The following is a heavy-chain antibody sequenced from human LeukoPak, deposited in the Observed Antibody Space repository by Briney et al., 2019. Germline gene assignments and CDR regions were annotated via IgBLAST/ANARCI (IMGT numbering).Heavy chain of an antibody. D-gene: IGHD5-24*01. V-gene: IGHV1-69*13. CDR3: ARIRDGYNSYFFYGMDV. Sequence: ASVKVSCTASGGTFSSYAISWVRQAPGQGLEWMGGIIPIFGTANYAQKFQGRLTITADESTSTAYMELSSLRSEDTAVYYCARIRDGYNSYFFYGMDVWGQGTTVTVSS. J-gene: IGHJ6*02. CDR2: IIPIFGTA. CDR1: GGTFSSYA.